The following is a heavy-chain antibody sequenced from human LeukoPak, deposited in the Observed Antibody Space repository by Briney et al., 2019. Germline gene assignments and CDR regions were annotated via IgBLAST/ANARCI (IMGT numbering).Heavy chain of an antibody. CDR3: ASSRRNWGSDFDY. D-gene: IGHD7-27*01. J-gene: IGHJ4*02. Sequence: GGSLRLSCAASGFTFSSYEMNWVRQAPGEGLEWVSYISSSGSTIYYADSVKGRFTISRDNAKNSLYLQMNSPRAEDTAVYYCASSRRNWGSDFDYWGQGTLVTVSS. CDR1: GFTFSSYE. CDR2: ISSSGSTI. V-gene: IGHV3-48*03.